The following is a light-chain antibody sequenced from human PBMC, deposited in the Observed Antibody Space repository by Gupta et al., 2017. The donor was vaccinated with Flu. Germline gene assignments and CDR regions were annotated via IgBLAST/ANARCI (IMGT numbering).Light chain of an antibody. J-gene: IGLJ2*01. V-gene: IGLV1-44*01. CDR1: SSNIGSNT. Sequence: RVTISCSGSSSNIGSNTVNWYQQFPGTAPNLVIYSNNQRPSGVPDRFSGSKSGTSASLAISGLQAEDEADYFCAARDDSLDGPVFGGGTKLTVL. CDR2: SNN. CDR3: AARDDSLDGPV.